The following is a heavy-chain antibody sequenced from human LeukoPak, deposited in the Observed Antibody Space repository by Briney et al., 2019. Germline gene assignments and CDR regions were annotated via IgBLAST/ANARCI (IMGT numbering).Heavy chain of an antibody. CDR3: ARHQSSGWMAFFDY. D-gene: IGHD6-19*01. J-gene: IGHJ4*02. V-gene: IGHV4-59*08. CDR1: GGSISSYC. Sequence: SSETLSLTCTVSGGSISSYCWSWIRQPPGKGLEWIGYIYYSGSTNYNPSLKSRVTISEDTSKNQFSLKLSSVTAADTAVYYCARHQSSGWMAFFDYWGQGTLVTVSS. CDR2: IYYSGST.